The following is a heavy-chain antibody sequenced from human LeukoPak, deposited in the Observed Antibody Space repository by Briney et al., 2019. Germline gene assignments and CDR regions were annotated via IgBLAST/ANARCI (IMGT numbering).Heavy chain of an antibody. CDR3: ARDRIRFGELSYFDY. J-gene: IGHJ4*02. V-gene: IGHV4-39*07. CDR1: GGSIGNNRYY. CDR2: IYYSGDT. D-gene: IGHD3-10*01. Sequence: MASETLSLTCTVSGGSIGNNRYYWGWIRQPPGKGLEGIGNIYYSGDTSYNPSLKSRVTMSVNTPKNQFSLKLSSVTAADTAVYYCARDRIRFGELSYFDYWGQGSLVTVSP.